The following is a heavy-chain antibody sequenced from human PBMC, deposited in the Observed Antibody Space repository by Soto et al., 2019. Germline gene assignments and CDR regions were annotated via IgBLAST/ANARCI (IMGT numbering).Heavy chain of an antibody. D-gene: IGHD2-15*01. Sequence: EVQLLESGGGLVQPGGSLRLSCAASGFTFSSYAMTWVRQAPGKGLDWVAAISDSGGSTYYADSGKGRFTISRDNSKNTVYLQMSSLRAEDTAVYYCTLYCSGVTCSGHWGQGTLVTVSS. CDR1: GFTFSSYA. J-gene: IGHJ4*02. V-gene: IGHV3-23*01. CDR2: ISDSGGST. CDR3: TLYCSGVTCSGH.